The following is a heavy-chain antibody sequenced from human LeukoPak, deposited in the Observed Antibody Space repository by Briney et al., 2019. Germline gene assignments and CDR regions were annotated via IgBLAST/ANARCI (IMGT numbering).Heavy chain of an antibody. J-gene: IGHJ6*03. CDR2: INPSGGST. CDR3: AKGDNNWNYRSGTYYYYMDV. D-gene: IGHD1-7*01. V-gene: IGHV1-46*01. Sequence: ASVKVSCKASGYTFTSYYMHWVRQAPGQGLEWMGIINPSGGSTSYAQKFQGRVTMTRDTSTSTVYMELSSLRAEDTAVYYCAKGDNNWNYRSGTYYYYMDVWGKGTTVTVSS. CDR1: GYTFTSYY.